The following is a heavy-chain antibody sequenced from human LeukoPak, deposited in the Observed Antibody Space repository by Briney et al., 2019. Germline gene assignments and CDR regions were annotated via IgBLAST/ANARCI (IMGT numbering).Heavy chain of an antibody. D-gene: IGHD3-16*02. V-gene: IGHV3-21*04. J-gene: IGHJ4*02. CDR2: ISSSSDYI. CDR3: ARSLSSRFSGPRRPYYFDS. Sequence: GGSLRLSCAVSGFTFSNYNMNWVRQAPGKGLEWVSSISSSSDYIYYVDSVKGRFTISTDNSKNTLYLQMNSLRAEDTAVYYCARSLSSRFSGPRRPYYFDSWGQGTLVTVSS. CDR1: GFTFSNYN.